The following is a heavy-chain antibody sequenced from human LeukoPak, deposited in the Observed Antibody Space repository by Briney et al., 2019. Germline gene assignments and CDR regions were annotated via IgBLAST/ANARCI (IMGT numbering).Heavy chain of an antibody. CDR3: ARSSSGWYEYNFDY. V-gene: IGHV1-69*04. D-gene: IGHD6-19*01. CDR1: GGTFSSYA. J-gene: IGHJ4*02. Sequence: SVTVSFKASGGTFSSYAISWVRQAPGQGLEWMGRIIPILGIANYAQKFQGRVTITADKSTSTAYMELSSLRSEDTAVYYCARSSSGWYEYNFDYWGQGTLVTVSS. CDR2: IIPILGIA.